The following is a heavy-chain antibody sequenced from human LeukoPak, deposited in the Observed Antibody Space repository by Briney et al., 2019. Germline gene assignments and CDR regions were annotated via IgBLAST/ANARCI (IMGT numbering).Heavy chain of an antibody. J-gene: IGHJ4*02. CDR2: INMDGSST. V-gene: IGHV3-74*01. Sequence: HTGGSLRLSCAASGFTFSTYWMSWVRQAPGKGLVWVSRINMDGSSTDYADSVKGRFTISRDNTKNTLYLQMNSLRAEDTAIYYCARGKLAAQDYWGQGTLVTVSS. CDR1: GFTFSTYW. CDR3: ARGKLAAQDY. D-gene: IGHD6-6*01.